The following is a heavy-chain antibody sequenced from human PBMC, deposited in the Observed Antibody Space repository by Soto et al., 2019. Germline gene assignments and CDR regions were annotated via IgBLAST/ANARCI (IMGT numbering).Heavy chain of an antibody. CDR2: ISVDNGDT. J-gene: IGHJ4*02. V-gene: IGHV1-18*01. CDR1: GYTFNSAG. Sequence: GFGVKEPGASVRVSCKASGYTFNSAGLAWVRQAPGQGLEWMGWISVDNGDTKYAQKFQGRVTMTTDTSTTTAYMDLRGLKSDDTAVFYCARVQSLGYCTSASCYDVFDHWGQGTLVTVSS. CDR3: ARVQSLGYCTSASCYDVFDH. D-gene: IGHD2-2*01.